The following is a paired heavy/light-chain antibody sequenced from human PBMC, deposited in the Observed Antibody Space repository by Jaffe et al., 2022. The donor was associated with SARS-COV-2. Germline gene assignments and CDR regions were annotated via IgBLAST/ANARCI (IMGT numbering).Heavy chain of an antibody. V-gene: IGHV1-18*01. CDR1: GYTFSSYG. CDR3: ARSQYYYDSSGYSPLDQ. Sequence: QVQLVQSGGEVKKPGASVRVSCKASGYTFSSYGINWVRQAPGQGLEWMGWITVYNGKTNYARELQGRVTMTTDTATSTAYMELRSLRSDDTAVYFCARSQYYYDSSGYSPLDQWGQGTPVTVSS. J-gene: IGHJ4*02. CDR2: ITVYNGKT. D-gene: IGHD3-22*01.
Light chain of an antibody. CDR3: QQYDTSRT. Sequence: EIVLTQSPDTLSLSPGERVTLSCRASQSIGSFLAWYQQKPGQAPRLLTYGASSRAAGIPDRFSGSGSGTDFTLTISRLEPEDFAVYYCQQYDTSRTFGQGTKVEIK. J-gene: IGKJ1*01. CDR1: QSIGSF. CDR2: GAS. V-gene: IGKV3-20*01.